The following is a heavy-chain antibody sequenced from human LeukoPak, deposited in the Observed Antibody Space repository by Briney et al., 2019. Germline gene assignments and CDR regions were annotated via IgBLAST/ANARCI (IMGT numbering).Heavy chain of an antibody. J-gene: IGHJ6*02. D-gene: IGHD1-26*01. CDR3: ARARRELLSYYYYGMDV. V-gene: IGHV1-8*02. Sequence: GASVKVSCKASGYTFTGYYMHWVRQAPRQGLEWMGWINPNSGNTGYAQKFQGRVTMTRNTSISTAYMELSSLRSEDTAVYYCARARRELLSYYYYGMDVWGQGTTVTVSS. CDR2: INPNSGNT. CDR1: GYTFTGYY.